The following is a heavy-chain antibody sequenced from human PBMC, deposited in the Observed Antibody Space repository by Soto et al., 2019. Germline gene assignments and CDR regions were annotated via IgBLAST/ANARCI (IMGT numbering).Heavy chain of an antibody. V-gene: IGHV1-8*01. J-gene: IGHJ4*02. CDR1: GYTFTNYD. CDR2: TNPKSGYT. CDR3: ARTAGDLDY. D-gene: IGHD4-17*01. Sequence: QVQLVQSGAEVKKPGASVKVSCKTSGYTFTNYDINWVRQATGQGLEWMGWTNPKSGYTGSAQKFXXRXTXXRDSPIRTAYMELHSLTSEDTAVYYCARTAGDLDYWGQGTLITVSS.